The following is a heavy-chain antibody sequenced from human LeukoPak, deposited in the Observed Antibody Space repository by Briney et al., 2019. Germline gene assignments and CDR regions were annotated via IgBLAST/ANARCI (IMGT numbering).Heavy chain of an antibody. CDR2: IYYSGST. J-gene: IGHJ4*02. D-gene: IGHD6-19*01. CDR1: GFSFSNYN. V-gene: IGHV4-59*01. Sequence: PGGSLRLSCAASGFSFSNYNMNWVRQAPGKGLEWIGYIYYSGSTNYNPSLKSRVTISVDTSKNQFSLKLSSVTAADTAVYYCASLAVAGEVFDYWGQGTLVTVSS. CDR3: ASLAVAGEVFDY.